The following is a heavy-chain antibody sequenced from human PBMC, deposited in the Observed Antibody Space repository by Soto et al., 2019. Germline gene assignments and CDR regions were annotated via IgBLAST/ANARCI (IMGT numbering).Heavy chain of an antibody. J-gene: IGHJ3*01. D-gene: IGHD2-21*01. V-gene: IGHV2-5*02. CDR2: IYWDDDT. Sequence: HITLKESGPTLVKPTQTLTLTCIFSGFSFIADGVGVGWISQPPGKALEWLALIYWDDDTRYSPSLKSRLTITKDTSKNQVVLTMTNMDPVDTATYYCAHAYGGTIWPIDAFDGWCQGTVVTVSS. CDR1: GFSFIADGVG. CDR3: AHAYGGTIWPIDAFDG.